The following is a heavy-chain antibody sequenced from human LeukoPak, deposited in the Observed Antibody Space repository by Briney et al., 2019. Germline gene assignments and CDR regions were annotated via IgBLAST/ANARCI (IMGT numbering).Heavy chain of an antibody. D-gene: IGHD5-24*01. CDR3: VRDAQFAFDI. V-gene: IGHV3-48*01. CDR2: IRSGGDNI. CDR1: GFTFRSDP. J-gene: IGHJ3*02. Sequence: PGGSLRLSCATSGFTFRSDPMNWVRQAPGKGLEWVSHIRSGGDNIHYADSVRGRFTISRDNAKNSLYLQMNSLRVEDTAVYFCVRDAQFAFDIWGQGTMVTVSS.